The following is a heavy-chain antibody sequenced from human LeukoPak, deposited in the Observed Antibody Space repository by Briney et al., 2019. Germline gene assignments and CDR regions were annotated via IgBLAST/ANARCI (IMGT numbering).Heavy chain of an antibody. D-gene: IGHD4-17*01. CDR2: IIPIFGTA. J-gene: IGHJ5*02. V-gene: IGHV1-69*06. Sequence: GASVKVSCKASGGTFSSYAISWVRQAPGQGLEWMGGIIPIFGTANYAQKFQGRVTITADKSTSTAYMELSSLRSEDTAVYYCARASRGGGDYQNWFDPWGQGTLVTVSS. CDR3: ARASRGGGDYQNWFDP. CDR1: GGTFSSYA.